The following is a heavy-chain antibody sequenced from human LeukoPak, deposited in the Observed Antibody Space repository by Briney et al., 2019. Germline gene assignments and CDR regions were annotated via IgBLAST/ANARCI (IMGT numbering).Heavy chain of an antibody. J-gene: IGHJ5*02. D-gene: IGHD6-19*01. Sequence: PGRSLRLSCAASGFTFSSYGMHWVRQARGKGLEGVAVISYDGSNKYYADSVKGRFPISRDNSKNTLYLQMNSLRAEDTAVYYCAKDRKVAAWGQGTLVTVSS. CDR2: ISYDGSNK. V-gene: IGHV3-30*18. CDR1: GFTFSSYG. CDR3: AKDRKVAA.